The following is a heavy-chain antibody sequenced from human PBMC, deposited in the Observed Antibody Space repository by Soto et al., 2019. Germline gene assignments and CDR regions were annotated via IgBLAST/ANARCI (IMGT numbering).Heavy chain of an antibody. CDR3: ARGGCSSSGCCSKYYFDY. CDR1: GGSISSGGYY. V-gene: IGHV4-31*03. D-gene: IGHD2-2*01. Sequence: QVQLQESGPGLVKPSQTLSLTCTVSGGSISSGGYYWSWIRQHPGKGLEWIGYIYYSGSTYYNPSLERGVTIPVDTPKNQFSLTLSSVTAADRAVYYCARGGCSSSGCCSKYYFDYWGQGTLVTVSS. CDR2: IYYSGST. J-gene: IGHJ4*02.